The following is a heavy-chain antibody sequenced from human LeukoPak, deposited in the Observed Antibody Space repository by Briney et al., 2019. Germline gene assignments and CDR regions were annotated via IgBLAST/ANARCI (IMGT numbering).Heavy chain of an antibody. CDR2: FYYSGST. Sequence: SETLSLTCTVSGGSISSYYWSWIRQPPGKGLEWIGYFYYSGSTNYNPSLKSRVTISVDTSKNQFSLKLSSVTAADTAVYYCARLKLGAYFDLWGRGTLVTVSS. V-gene: IGHV4-59*01. CDR3: ARLKLGAYFDL. J-gene: IGHJ2*01. D-gene: IGHD3-16*01. CDR1: GGSISSYY.